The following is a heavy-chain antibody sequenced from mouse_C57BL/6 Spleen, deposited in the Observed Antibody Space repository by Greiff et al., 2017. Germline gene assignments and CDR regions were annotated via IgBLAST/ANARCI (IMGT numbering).Heavy chain of an antibody. V-gene: IGHV1-59*01. D-gene: IGHD1-1*01. CDR3: ARGLLLRPRYAMDD. Sequence: QVQLQQPGAELVRPGTSVKLSCKASGYTFTSYWMHWVKQRPGQGLEWIGVIDPSDSYTNYNQKFKGKATLTVDTSSSTAYMQLSSLTSEDSAVYYCARGLLLRPRYAMDDWGQGTSVTVSS. CDR2: IDPSDSYT. J-gene: IGHJ4*01. CDR1: GYTFTSYW.